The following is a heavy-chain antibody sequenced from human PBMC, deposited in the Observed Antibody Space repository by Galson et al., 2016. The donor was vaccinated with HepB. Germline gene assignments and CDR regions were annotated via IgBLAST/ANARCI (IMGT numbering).Heavy chain of an antibody. J-gene: IGHJ4*01. CDR3: ARDGGGSGTSDFDY. CDR2: IIPILGTP. Sequence: SVKVSCKAPGGTFSTYAFNWVRQAPGQGLEWMGGIIPILGTPTYAQTFQGRVTITADESTSTAYMELSILRSEDTAVYYCARDGGGSGTSDFDYWGHGTLVTVSS. V-gene: IGHV1-69*13. D-gene: IGHD2-2*01. CDR1: GGTFSTYA.